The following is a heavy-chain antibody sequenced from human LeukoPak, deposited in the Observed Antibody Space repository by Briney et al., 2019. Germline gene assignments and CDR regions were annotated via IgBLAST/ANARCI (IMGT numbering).Heavy chain of an antibody. CDR3: AKLLYCSSTSCRQGEDY. J-gene: IGHJ4*02. Sequence: PGGSLRLSCAASGFTFSSYAMSWVRQAPGKGLEWVSAISGSGGSTYYADSVKGRFTISRDNSKNTLYLQMNSLRAEDTAVYYCAKLLYCSSTSCRQGEDYWGQGTLVTVSS. V-gene: IGHV3-23*01. D-gene: IGHD2-2*01. CDR2: ISGSGGST. CDR1: GFTFSSYA.